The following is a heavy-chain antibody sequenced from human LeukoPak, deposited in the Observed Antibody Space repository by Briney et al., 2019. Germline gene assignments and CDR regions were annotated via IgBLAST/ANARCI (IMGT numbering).Heavy chain of an antibody. D-gene: IGHD4-17*01. J-gene: IGHJ4*02. Sequence: PGGSLRLSCAASGFTFSSSWMSWVRQAPGKGLEWVANIKQDGSEKYYVDSVKGRFTISRDNAKNSLYLQMNSLRAEDTAVYYCARPNDYGDYTRYWGQGTLVAVSS. CDR1: GFTFSSSW. CDR3: ARPNDYGDYTRY. CDR2: IKQDGSEK. V-gene: IGHV3-7*01.